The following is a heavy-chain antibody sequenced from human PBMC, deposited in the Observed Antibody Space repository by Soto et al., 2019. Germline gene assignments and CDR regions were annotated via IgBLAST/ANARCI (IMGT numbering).Heavy chain of an antibody. V-gene: IGHV4-39*01. CDR2: IYYSGST. D-gene: IGHD6-13*01. J-gene: IGHJ4*02. CDR3: ARLRGLRRVVAAGTGGIFDY. CDR1: GGSISSSSDY. Sequence: QLQLQESGPGLVKPSETLSLTCTVSGGSISSSSDYWGWIRQPPGKGLEWIGSIYYSGSTYYNPSLKSRVTISVDTSKNQFSLKLSSVTAADTAVYYCARLRGLRRVVAAGTGGIFDYWGQGTLVTVSS.